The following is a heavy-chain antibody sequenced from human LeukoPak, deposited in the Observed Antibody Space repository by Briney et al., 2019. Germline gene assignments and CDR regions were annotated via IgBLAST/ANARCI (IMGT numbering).Heavy chain of an antibody. Sequence: SQTLSLTCTVSGGSISSGSYYWSWIRQPAGKGLEWIGRIYTSGSTNYNPSLKSRVTISVDTSKNQFSLKLSSVTAADTAVYYCARAARWELTSNWFDPWGQGTLVTVSS. CDR2: IYTSGST. J-gene: IGHJ5*02. CDR3: ARAARWELTSNWFDP. CDR1: GGSISSGSYY. V-gene: IGHV4-61*02. D-gene: IGHD1-26*01.